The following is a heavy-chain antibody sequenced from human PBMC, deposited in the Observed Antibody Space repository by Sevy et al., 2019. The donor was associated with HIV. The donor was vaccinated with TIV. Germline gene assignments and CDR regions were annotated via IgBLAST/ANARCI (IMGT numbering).Heavy chain of an antibody. CDR3: ARDRTYYYGSGSYYNEVDDAFDI. J-gene: IGHJ3*02. D-gene: IGHD3-10*01. V-gene: IGHV3-21*01. Sequence: GGSLRLSCAASGFTFSSYSMNWVRQAPGKGLEWVSSISSSSSYIYYADSVKGRFTISRDNAKNSLYLQMNSLRAEDTAVYYCARDRTYYYGSGSYYNEVDDAFDIWGQGTMVTVSS. CDR1: GFTFSSYS. CDR2: ISSSSSYI.